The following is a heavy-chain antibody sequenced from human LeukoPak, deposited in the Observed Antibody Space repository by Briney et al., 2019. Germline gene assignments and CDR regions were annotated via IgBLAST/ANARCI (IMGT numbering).Heavy chain of an antibody. V-gene: IGHV3-9*01. J-gene: IGHJ4*02. Sequence: GGSLRLSCAASGFTFDDYAVHWVRQAPGKGLEWVSGISWNSGSIGYADSVKGRFTISRDNAKNSLYLQMNSLRAEDTALYYCAKGESIAAPPDYWGQGTLVTVSS. CDR2: ISWNSGSI. D-gene: IGHD6-6*01. CDR3: AKGESIAAPPDY. CDR1: GFTFDDYA.